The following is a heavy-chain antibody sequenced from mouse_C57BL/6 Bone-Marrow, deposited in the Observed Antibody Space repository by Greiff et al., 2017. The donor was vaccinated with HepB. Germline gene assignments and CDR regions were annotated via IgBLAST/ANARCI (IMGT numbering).Heavy chain of an antibody. CDR3: AREGWLLPWFAY. Sequence: VQLQQPGAELVRPGSSVKLSCKASGYTFTSYWMDWVKQRPGQGLEWIGNIYPSDSETHYNQKFKDKATLTVDKSSSTAYMQLSSLTSEDSAVYCWAREGWLLPWFAYWGQGTLVTVSA. V-gene: IGHV1-61*01. D-gene: IGHD2-3*01. CDR2: IYPSDSET. CDR1: GYTFTSYW. J-gene: IGHJ3*01.